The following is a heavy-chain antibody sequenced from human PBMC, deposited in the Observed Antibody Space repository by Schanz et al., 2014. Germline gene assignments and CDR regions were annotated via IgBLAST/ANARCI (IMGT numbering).Heavy chain of an antibody. D-gene: IGHD4-17*01. CDR3: ARELRLEYYFSY. CDR1: GYTFTDYY. J-gene: IGHJ4*02. Sequence: QVKLVQSGAEVKKPGASVKVSCKASGYTFTDYYIHWGRQAPGQGLEWMGWISANSGGTNYAQKFQGRVTMTRDTSISTAYMELSSLRSDDTAVYYCARELRLEYYFSYWGQGTLVFVSS. V-gene: IGHV1-2*02. CDR2: ISANSGGT.